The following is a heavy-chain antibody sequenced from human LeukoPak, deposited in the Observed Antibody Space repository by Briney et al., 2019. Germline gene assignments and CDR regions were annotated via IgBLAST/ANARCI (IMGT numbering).Heavy chain of an antibody. CDR3: ARGFWWELFRSHDAFDI. CDR2: INWNGGST. J-gene: IGHJ3*02. D-gene: IGHD1-26*01. V-gene: IGHV3-20*04. CDR1: GFTFDDYG. Sequence: PGGSLRLSCAASGFTFDDYGMSWVRQAPGKGREWVSGINWNGGSTGYADSVKGRFTISRDNAKNSLYLQMNSLRAEDTALYYCARGFWWELFRSHDAFDIWGQGTMVTVSS.